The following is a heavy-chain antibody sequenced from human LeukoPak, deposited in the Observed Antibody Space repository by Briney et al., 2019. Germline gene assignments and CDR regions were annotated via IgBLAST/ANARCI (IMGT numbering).Heavy chain of an antibody. CDR1: GFTFSSYS. D-gene: IGHD4-23*01. J-gene: IGHJ4*02. V-gene: IGHV3-21*04. CDR2: ISSSSSYI. Sequence: GGSLRLSCAASGFTFSSYSMNWVRQAPGKGLEWVSSISSSSSYIYYADSVKGRFTISRDNAKNSLYLQMNGLRAEDTALYYCAKATGDYGGDFDYWGQGTLVTVSS. CDR3: AKATGDYGGDFDY.